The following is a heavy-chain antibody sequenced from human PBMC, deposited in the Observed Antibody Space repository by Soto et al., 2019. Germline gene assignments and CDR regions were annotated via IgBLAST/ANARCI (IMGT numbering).Heavy chain of an antibody. CDR3: ARDLRASMITFGGLIVIGMDV. V-gene: IGHV3-30-3*01. CDR1: GIAFSAQA. D-gene: IGHD3-16*02. Sequence: QVPLVESGGGVVQPGRSLRLSCAASGIAFSAQAMHRVRQAPGKGLEWVAVISYDGSSKYFADSVKGRFTISRDNSKNTLYLQMNSLRAEDTAVYYCARDLRASMITFGGLIVIGMDVGGQGTTVTVSS. J-gene: IGHJ6*02. CDR2: ISYDGSSK.